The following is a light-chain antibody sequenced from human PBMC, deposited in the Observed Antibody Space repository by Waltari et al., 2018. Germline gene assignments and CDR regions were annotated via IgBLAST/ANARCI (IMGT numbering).Light chain of an antibody. CDR2: AAS. J-gene: IGKJ3*01. CDR1: QTISLY. Sequence: DIQMTQSPSSLSASVGARVTISCRASQTISLYLNWFQQKPGKAPKLLIYAASSLQSGVPSRFSGSGSGTDFTLTISSLQPEDFATYYCQHSYSTPPFTFGPGTKVDIK. CDR3: QHSYSTPPFT. V-gene: IGKV1-39*01.